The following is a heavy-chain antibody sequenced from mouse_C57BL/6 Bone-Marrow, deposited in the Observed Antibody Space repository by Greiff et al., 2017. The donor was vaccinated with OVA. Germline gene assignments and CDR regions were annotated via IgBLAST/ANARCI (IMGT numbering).Heavy chain of an antibody. Sequence: EVQRVESGAGLVRPGASVKLSCTASGFNIKDDYMHWVKQRPEKGLEWIGWIGPENGDTDYASKFQGQATITAHTSSNTANLQIISLTYEDTVVYYCTTLKVRLCYARDYWGQGTSLTVSS. CDR3: TTLKVRLCYARDY. V-gene: IGHV14-4*01. CDR2: IGPENGDT. D-gene: IGHD2-14*01. J-gene: IGHJ4*01. CDR1: GFNIKDDY.